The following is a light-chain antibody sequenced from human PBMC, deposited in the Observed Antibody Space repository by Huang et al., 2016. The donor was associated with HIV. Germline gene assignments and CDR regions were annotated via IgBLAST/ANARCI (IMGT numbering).Light chain of an antibody. V-gene: IGKV1-8*01. J-gene: IGKJ1*01. CDR3: QQYYSFPLT. Sequence: AIRLTQSPSSLSASTGDKVSITCRSIQEINTYLAGYQQTPGKPPSLLMYATSTLQSGVPSRCSGSGSGTDFTLTITHLQSEDFATYYCQQYYSFPLTFGQGSKVEV. CDR1: QEINTY. CDR2: ATS.